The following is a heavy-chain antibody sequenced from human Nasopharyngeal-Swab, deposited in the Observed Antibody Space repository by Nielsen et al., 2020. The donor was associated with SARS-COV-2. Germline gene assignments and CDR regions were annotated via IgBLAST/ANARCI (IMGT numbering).Heavy chain of an antibody. CDR3: MRDLGRWQLFDP. J-gene: IGHJ5*02. CDR2: ISSRSSYI. Sequence: GGSLRLSCAASGFTFSTYTMNWVRQAPGKGLEWVSSISSRSSYIYHAGSVKGRFTISRDNAKNSLCLQMNSLRAEDTAVFYCMRDLGRWQLFDPWGQGTLVTVSS. D-gene: IGHD7-27*01. CDR1: GFTFSTYT. V-gene: IGHV3-21*01.